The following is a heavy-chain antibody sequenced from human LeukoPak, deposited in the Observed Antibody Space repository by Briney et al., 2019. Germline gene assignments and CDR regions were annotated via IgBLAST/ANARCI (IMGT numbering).Heavy chain of an antibody. D-gene: IGHD4-17*01. CDR3: AKDPYGDLYSNWFDP. CDR1: GFTFSSYG. CDR2: ISYDGSNK. V-gene: IGHV3-30*18. J-gene: IGHJ5*02. Sequence: GGSLRLSCAASGFTFSSYGMHWVRQAPGKGLEWVAVISYDGSNKYYADSVKGRFTISRDNSKNTLYLQMNSLRAEDTAVYYCAKDPYGDLYSNWFDPWGQGTLVTVSS.